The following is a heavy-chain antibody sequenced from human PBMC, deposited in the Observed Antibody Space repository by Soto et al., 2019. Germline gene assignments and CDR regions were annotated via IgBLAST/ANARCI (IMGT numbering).Heavy chain of an antibody. CDR1: GFTFSSYG. CDR3: ARASLLSSGMDV. J-gene: IGHJ6*02. D-gene: IGHD3-10*01. V-gene: IGHV3-33*05. Sequence: GGSLRLSCAASGFTFSSYGMYWVRQVPGKGLDWVAVISYDGSNKDYADSVKGRFTISRDNSKNTLYLQMNSLRAEDTAVYYCARASLLSSGMDVWGQGTTVTVS. CDR2: ISYDGSNK.